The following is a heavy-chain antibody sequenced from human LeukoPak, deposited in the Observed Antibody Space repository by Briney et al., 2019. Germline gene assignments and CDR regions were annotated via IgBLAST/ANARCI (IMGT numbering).Heavy chain of an antibody. CDR3: ARGYGTDY. Sequence: GGSLRLSCAASGFTFSDFYMTWIRQAPGQGLEWVSYITSSSSYTNYADSVNGRFTISRDNAKNSLYLQMNSLRAEDTAVYYCARGYGTDYWGQGTLVTVSS. D-gene: IGHD1-14*01. J-gene: IGHJ4*02. CDR1: GFTFSDFY. CDR2: ITSSSSYT. V-gene: IGHV3-11*03.